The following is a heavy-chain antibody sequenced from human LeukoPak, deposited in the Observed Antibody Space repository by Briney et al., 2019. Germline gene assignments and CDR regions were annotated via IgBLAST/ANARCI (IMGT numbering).Heavy chain of an antibody. D-gene: IGHD6-19*01. J-gene: IGHJ4*02. Sequence: SETLSLTCTVSGGSISNFYWSWIRQPPGKGLEWIGYIYYSGTTNYSPSLKSRVTISVDTSKNQFSLKLSSVTAADTAVYYCARVMGSCWTGFGYWGQGTLVTASS. CDR2: IYYSGTT. CDR3: ARVMGSCWTGFGY. CDR1: GGSISNFY. V-gene: IGHV4-59*01.